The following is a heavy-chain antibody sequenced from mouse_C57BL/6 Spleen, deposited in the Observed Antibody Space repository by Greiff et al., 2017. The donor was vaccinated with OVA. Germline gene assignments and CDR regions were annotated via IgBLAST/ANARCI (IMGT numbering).Heavy chain of an antibody. CDR1: GYTFTSYT. Sequence: QVQLKQSGAELARPGASVKMSCKASGYTFTSYTMHWVKQRPGQGLEWIGYINPSSGYTKYNQKFKDKATLTADKSSSTAYMQLSSLTSEDSAVYYCARRREDAMDYWGQGTSVTVSS. J-gene: IGHJ4*01. CDR3: ARRREDAMDY. CDR2: INPSSGYT. V-gene: IGHV1-4*01.